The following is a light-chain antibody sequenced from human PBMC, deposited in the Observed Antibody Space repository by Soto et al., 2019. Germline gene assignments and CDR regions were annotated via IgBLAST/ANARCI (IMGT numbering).Light chain of an antibody. V-gene: IGKV3-20*01. CDR1: QSVSSSY. Sequence: EIVLTQSPGTLSLSPGERATLSCRASQSVSSSYLAWYQQKPGQAPRLLIYGASSRATGIPDRFSGSGSGTDFSLTISRLEPEDCALYYCQQYGSSPLWTFGQGTKVEIK. J-gene: IGKJ1*01. CDR2: GAS. CDR3: QQYGSSPLWT.